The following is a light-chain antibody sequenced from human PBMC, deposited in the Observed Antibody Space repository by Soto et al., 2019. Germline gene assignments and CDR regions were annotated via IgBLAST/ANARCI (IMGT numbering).Light chain of an antibody. CDR2: DDN. Sequence: QSVMTQPPSVSAAPGQKATISCSGSSSNIGGNSVSWYQQLPGTAPKLLIYDDNKRPSGIPDRFSGSKSGTSATLDITGFQTGDEADYYCGSWDSSLSAYVFGTGTKLTVL. J-gene: IGLJ1*01. CDR1: SSNIGGNS. V-gene: IGLV1-51*01. CDR3: GSWDSSLSAYV.